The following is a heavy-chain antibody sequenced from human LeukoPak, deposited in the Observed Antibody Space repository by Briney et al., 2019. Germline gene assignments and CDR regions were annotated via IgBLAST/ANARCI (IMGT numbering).Heavy chain of an antibody. CDR2: ISGSGGST. CDR3: AKDLVGYYYGSGGYSDY. CDR1: GFTFSSYA. V-gene: IGHV3-23*01. D-gene: IGHD3-10*01. Sequence: PGGSLRLSCAASGFTFSSYAMHWVRQAPGKGLEYVSAISGSGGSTYYADSVKGRFTISRDNSKNTLYLQMNSLRAEDTAVYYCAKDLVGYYYGSGGYSDYWGQGTLVTVSS. J-gene: IGHJ4*02.